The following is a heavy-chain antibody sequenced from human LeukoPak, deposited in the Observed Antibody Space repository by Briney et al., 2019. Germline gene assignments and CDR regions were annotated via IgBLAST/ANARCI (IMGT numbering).Heavy chain of an antibody. Sequence: GESLKVSCKGSGYTFTNYWIGWVRQMPGKGLEWMGIIYPGDSDTRYSPSFQGQVTISADKSIRTAYLQWSSLKASDTAMYYCARHEGPMATTLYIDYWGQGTLVTVSS. CDR2: IYPGDSDT. CDR1: GYTFTNYW. D-gene: IGHD5-24*01. CDR3: ARHEGPMATTLYIDY. J-gene: IGHJ4*02. V-gene: IGHV5-51*01.